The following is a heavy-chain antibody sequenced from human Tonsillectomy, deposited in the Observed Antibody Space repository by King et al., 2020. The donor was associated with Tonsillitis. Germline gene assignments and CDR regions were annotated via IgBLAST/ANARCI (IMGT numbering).Heavy chain of an antibody. Sequence: DVQLVESGGGLVKPGGSLRLSCAASGFTFSSYSMNWVRQAPGKGLEWVSSIRCSATYIYYVDSVKGRFTISRDNAKNSLYLQMNSLRAEDTAVYYCAREEGEGFDYWGQGTLVAVSS. CDR2: IRCSATYI. CDR3: AREEGEGFDY. J-gene: IGHJ4*02. V-gene: IGHV3-21*01. D-gene: IGHD3-16*01. CDR1: GFTFSSYS.